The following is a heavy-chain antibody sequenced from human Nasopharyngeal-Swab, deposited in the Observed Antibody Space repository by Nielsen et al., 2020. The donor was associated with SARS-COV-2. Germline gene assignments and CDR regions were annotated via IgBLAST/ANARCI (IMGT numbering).Heavy chain of an antibody. V-gene: IGHV3-21*01. J-gene: IGHJ4*02. D-gene: IGHD6-13*01. CDR1: GFTFSSYS. CDR3: ARLGGSWYDGSGY. Sequence: GESLKISCAASGFTFSSYSMNWVRQAPGKGLEWVSSISSSSSYIYYADSVKGRFTISRDNAKNTLYLQMNSLRAEDTAVYYCARLGGSWYDGSGYWGQGTLVTVSS. CDR2: ISSSSSYI.